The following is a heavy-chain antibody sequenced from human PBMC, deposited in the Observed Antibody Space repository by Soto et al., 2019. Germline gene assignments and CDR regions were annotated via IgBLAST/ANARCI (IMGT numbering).Heavy chain of an antibody. CDR2: INWISGSI. V-gene: IGHV3-9*01. J-gene: IGHJ6*02. CDR1: GFTFDDYA. D-gene: IGHD1-7*01. Sequence: EVQLVESGGGLVQPGRSLRLSCAASGFTFDDYAMHWVRQPPGKGLEWVSGINWISGSIAYADSVKGRFTISRDNDKRSLYLQMNSLRPEDTALYYCVKDMGLELWNYYYGMDVWGQGTTVTVSS. CDR3: VKDMGLELWNYYYGMDV.